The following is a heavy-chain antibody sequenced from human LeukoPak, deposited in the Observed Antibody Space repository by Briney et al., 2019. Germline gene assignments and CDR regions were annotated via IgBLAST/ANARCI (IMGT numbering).Heavy chain of an antibody. D-gene: IGHD1-1*01. V-gene: IGHV4-59*11. CDR2: INYSGST. J-gene: IGHJ5*02. CDR3: ARDQWNDGFFDP. CDR1: GGSISSHY. Sequence: SETLSLTCTVSGGSISSHYWSWIRQPPGKGLEWIGYINYSGSTNYNPSLKSRVTISVDTSKNQFSLKLSSVTAADTAVYYCARDQWNDGFFDPWGQGTLVTVSS.